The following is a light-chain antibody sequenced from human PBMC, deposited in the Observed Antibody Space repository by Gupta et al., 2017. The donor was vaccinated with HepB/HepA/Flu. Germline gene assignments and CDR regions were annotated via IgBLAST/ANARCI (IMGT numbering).Light chain of an antibody. CDR2: RNN. J-gene: IGLJ2*01. V-gene: IGLV1-47*01. CDR1: SSNIGSNY. CDR3: AAWDDSLSGLVV. Sequence: HSVLTQPPSASGTTGQMATIPCSGSSSNIGSNYVYCYQQLPGTTPKLLIYRNNQRPSGVPDRFSGSKSGTSASLAISGLRSEDEADYYCAAWDDSLSGLVVFGGGTKLTVL.